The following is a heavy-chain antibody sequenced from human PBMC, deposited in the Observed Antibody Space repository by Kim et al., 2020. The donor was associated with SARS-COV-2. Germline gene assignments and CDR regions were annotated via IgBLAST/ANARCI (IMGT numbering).Heavy chain of an antibody. CDR3: ARLPDYYDSSGYYYYFDY. J-gene: IGHJ4*02. CDR1: GYSFTSYW. Sequence: GESLQISCKGSGYSFTSYWIGWVRQMPGKGLEWMGIIYPGDSDTRYSPSFQGQVTISADKSISTAYLQWSSLKASDTAMYYCARLPDYYDSSGYYYYFDYWGQRTLVTISS. V-gene: IGHV5-51*01. D-gene: IGHD3-22*01. CDR2: IYPGDSDT.